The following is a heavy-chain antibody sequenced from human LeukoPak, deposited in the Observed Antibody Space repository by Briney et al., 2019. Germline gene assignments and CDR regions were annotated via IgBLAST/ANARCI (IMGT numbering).Heavy chain of an antibody. V-gene: IGHV4-4*07. J-gene: IGHJ3*02. CDR1: GGSISGYY. Sequence: SEILSLTCSVSGGSISGYYSTWIRQPAGKGLEWIGRVYTSGSTHYNPSLKTRLTMSVDTPKNQFSLKLSSVTAADTAVYYCARLITGTTTAFDIWGQGTMVTVSS. CDR3: ARLITGTTTAFDI. D-gene: IGHD1-7*01. CDR2: VYTSGST.